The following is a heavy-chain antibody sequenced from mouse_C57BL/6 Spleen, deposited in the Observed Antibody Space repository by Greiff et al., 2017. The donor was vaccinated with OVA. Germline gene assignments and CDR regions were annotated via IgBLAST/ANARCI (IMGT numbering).Heavy chain of an antibody. CDR1: GYTFTDYY. CDR3: AREGITTVVASDY. CDR2: INPYNGGT. Sequence: VQLQQSGPVLVKPGASVKMSCKASGYTFTDYYMNWVKQSHGKSLEWIGVINPYNGGTSYNQKFKGKATLTVDKYSSTAYMELNSLTSEDSAVYYCAREGITTVVASDYWGQGTTLTVSS. J-gene: IGHJ2*01. V-gene: IGHV1-19*01. D-gene: IGHD1-1*01.